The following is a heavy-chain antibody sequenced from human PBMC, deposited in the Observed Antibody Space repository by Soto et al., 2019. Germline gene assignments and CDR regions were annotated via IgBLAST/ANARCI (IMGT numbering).Heavy chain of an antibody. V-gene: IGHV6-1*01. CDR2: TYYRSKWFH. Sequence: QGQLQQSGPGLVKPSQTLSLTCAISGDSVSSDITSWNWIRQSPSRGLEWLGRTYYRSKWFHDYAASVKSRITINPDTSKNQFSLSLNSMTPEYTDVYYCARGNALDVWGQGTVVTVSS. D-gene: IGHD3-10*01. CDR1: GDSVSSDITS. J-gene: IGHJ3*01. CDR3: ARGNALDV.